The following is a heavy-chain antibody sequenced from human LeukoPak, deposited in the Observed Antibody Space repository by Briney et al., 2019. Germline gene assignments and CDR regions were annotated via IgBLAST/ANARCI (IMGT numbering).Heavy chain of an antibody. CDR3: ARGSIAARNDAFDI. CDR2: IYYSGST. J-gene: IGHJ3*02. Sequence: SDTLSLTCTVSGGSISSYYWSWIRQPPGKGLEWVGYIYYSGSTNYNPSLKSRVTISVDTSKNQFSLKLSSVTAADTAVYYCARGSIAARNDAFDIWGQGTIVTVSS. D-gene: IGHD6-6*01. V-gene: IGHV4-59*07. CDR1: GGSISSYY.